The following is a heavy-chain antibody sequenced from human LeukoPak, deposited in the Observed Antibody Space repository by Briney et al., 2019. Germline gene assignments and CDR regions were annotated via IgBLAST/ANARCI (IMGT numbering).Heavy chain of an antibody. D-gene: IGHD6-19*01. V-gene: IGHV1-24*01. J-gene: IGHJ4*02. CDR2: FDPEGGET. CDR1: GYILTEFS. CDR3: TPLKLWPPVPGPFDF. Sequence: ASVTVSCKVSGYILTEFSMHWVRQAPGKGLEWMGGFDPEGGETIYAQKFQGRVTMTEDTSTDTAYMELSSLRDEDTAVYYCTPLKLWPPVPGPFDFWGQGTLVTVSS.